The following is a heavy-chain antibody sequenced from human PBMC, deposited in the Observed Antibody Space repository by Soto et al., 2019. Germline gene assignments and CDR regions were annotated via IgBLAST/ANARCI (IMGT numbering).Heavy chain of an antibody. Sequence: QVQLVGSGGGVVQPGRSLRLSCAASGFAYSSYAMFWVRQAPGTGLEWVAVIWSDGSKKYYADSVKGRFTISRDNSMNTLYLKMNSLRAEDTAVYYGARGYGSSSVWDYWGQGTLVTVSS. CDR2: IWSDGSKK. CDR3: ARGYGSSSVWDY. D-gene: IGHD6-6*01. V-gene: IGHV3-33*01. J-gene: IGHJ4*02. CDR1: GFAYSSYA.